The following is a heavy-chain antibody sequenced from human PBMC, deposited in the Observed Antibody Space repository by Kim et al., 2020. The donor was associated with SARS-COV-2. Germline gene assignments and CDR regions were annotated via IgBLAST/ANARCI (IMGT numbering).Heavy chain of an antibody. Sequence: ASVKVSCKESGDTFTSYSLHWVRQAPGQGLEWMGVIDPSGDTTYYAQKFQGRITMTTDTSTSTVYMELSSLRSEDTAMYYCAREPSRSSAFDIWGQGTMVTVSS. CDR2: IDPSGDTT. CDR1: GDTFTSYS. J-gene: IGHJ3*02. CDR3: AREPSRSSAFDI. V-gene: IGHV1-46*01. D-gene: IGHD2-2*01.